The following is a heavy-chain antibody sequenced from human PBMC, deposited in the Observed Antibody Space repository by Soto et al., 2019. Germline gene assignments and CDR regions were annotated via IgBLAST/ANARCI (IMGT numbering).Heavy chain of an antibody. V-gene: IGHV3-30*18. CDR2: ISYDGSNK. D-gene: IGHD5-12*01. CDR1: VFTFSSYG. J-gene: IGHJ6*02. CDR3: AKPIVATSFGMDV. Sequence: GGSLRLSCAASVFTFSSYGMHWVRQAPGKGLEWVAVISYDGSNKYYADSVKGRFTISRDNSKNTLYLQMNSLRAEDTAVYYCAKPIVATSFGMDVWGQGTTVTVSS.